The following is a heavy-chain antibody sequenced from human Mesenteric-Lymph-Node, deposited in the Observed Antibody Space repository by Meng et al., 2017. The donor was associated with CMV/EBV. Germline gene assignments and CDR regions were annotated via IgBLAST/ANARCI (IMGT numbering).Heavy chain of an antibody. D-gene: IGHD3-10*01. J-gene: IGHJ4*02. V-gene: IGHV4-31*02. CDR2: IYYSGST. CDR3: ARERDSGSPWHFDY. CDR1: GGSISSGGYY. Sequence: SGGSISSGGYYWSWIRQHPGKGLEWIGYIYYSGSTYYNPSLKSRVTISVDTSKNQFSLNLSSVTAADTAVYYCARERDSGSPWHFDYWGQGTLVTVSS.